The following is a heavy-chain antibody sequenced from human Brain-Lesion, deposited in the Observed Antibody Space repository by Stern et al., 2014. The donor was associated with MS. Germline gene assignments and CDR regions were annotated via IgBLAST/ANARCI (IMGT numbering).Heavy chain of an antibody. D-gene: IGHD5-18*01. Sequence: QVTLKESGPVLVKPTETLTLTCTVSGFSLSHARMGVSWIRQPPGKPLEWLAPIFLNDEKFYSTSLKSRLTISMDTSKSQVVLTMTNMDPVDTATYYCARIEDNYGHMGEFDYWGQGTRVTVSS. J-gene: IGHJ4*02. V-gene: IGHV2-26*01. CDR2: IFLNDEK. CDR3: ARIEDNYGHMGEFDY. CDR1: GFSLSHARMG.